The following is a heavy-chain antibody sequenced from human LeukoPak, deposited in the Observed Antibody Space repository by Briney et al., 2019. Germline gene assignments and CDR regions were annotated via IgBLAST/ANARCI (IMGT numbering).Heavy chain of an antibody. V-gene: IGHV7-4-1*02. Sequence: ASVKVSCKASGYTFTSYAMNWVRQAPGQGLEWMGWINTNTGNPTYAQGFTGRFVFSLDTSVSTAYLQISSLKAEDTAVYYCASVSSGYPTTNFDYWGQGILVTVSS. J-gene: IGHJ4*02. CDR3: ASVSSGYPTTNFDY. D-gene: IGHD3-22*01. CDR2: INTNTGNP. CDR1: GYTFTSYA.